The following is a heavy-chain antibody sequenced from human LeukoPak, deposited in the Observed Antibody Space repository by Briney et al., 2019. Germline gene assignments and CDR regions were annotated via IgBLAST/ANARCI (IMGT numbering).Heavy chain of an antibody. CDR1: GYIFTSYW. V-gene: IGHV5-51*01. CDR2: IYPGDSYT. D-gene: IGHD5-24*01. Sequence: GASLQISCKTSGYIFTSYWIGCVRQLPRKGLEWMGIIYPGDSYTIYNPFFQGYVTISADKSISTAYLQWSSLKASDTAIYYCARVEMATKPTYYFDYWGQGTLVTVSS. J-gene: IGHJ4*02. CDR3: ARVEMATKPTYYFDY.